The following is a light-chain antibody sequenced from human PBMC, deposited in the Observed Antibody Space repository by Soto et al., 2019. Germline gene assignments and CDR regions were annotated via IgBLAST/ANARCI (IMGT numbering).Light chain of an antibody. CDR2: AAS. J-gene: IGKJ3*01. CDR1: QGISSS. V-gene: IGKV1-9*01. CDR3: QHHNSYPFT. Sequence: DIQLTQSPSFLSASVGDRVTITCRASQGISSSLAWYQQKPGNDPTLLIYAASTLQSGDPSRFSGSGSGTEFTLTTSSLQPEDFATYYCQHHNSYPFTFGPGTKVDIK.